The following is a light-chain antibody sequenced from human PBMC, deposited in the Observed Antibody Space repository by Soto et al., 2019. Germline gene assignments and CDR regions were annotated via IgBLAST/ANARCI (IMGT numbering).Light chain of an antibody. V-gene: IGKV1-27*01. CDR3: QKCISAPFT. CDR2: AAS. CDR1: QDIINY. J-gene: IGKJ3*01. Sequence: DIQMTQSPSSLSASLGDRVTITCRARQDIINYLAWYQQKPGKVPKLLIYAASTLQSGVPSRFSGSGSGTDFTLTISSLQPEDVATYYCQKCISAPFTFGPGTKVDIK.